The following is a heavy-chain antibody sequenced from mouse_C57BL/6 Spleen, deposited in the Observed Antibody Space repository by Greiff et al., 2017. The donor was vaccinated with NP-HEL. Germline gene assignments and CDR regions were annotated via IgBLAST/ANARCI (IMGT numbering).Heavy chain of an antibody. V-gene: IGHV1-55*01. D-gene: IGHD1-1*01. CDR3: ARGDYYYGTSYWYFEV. Sequence: QVQLQQPGAELVKPGASVKMSCKASGYTFTSYWITWVKQRPGQGLEWIGDIYPGSGSTNYNEKFKSKATLTVDTSSSTAYMQLSSLTSEDSAVYYCARGDYYYGTSYWYFEVWGTGTTVTVSS. CDR2: IYPGSGST. J-gene: IGHJ1*03. CDR1: GYTFTSYW.